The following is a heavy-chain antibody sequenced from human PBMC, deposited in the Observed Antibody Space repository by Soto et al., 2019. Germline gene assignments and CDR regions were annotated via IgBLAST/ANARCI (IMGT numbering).Heavy chain of an antibody. CDR3: AKCIFGAPLLVPAAMDYYYGIDV. Sequence: PGGSLRLSCAASGFTFSSYAMSWVRQAPGKGLEWVSAISGSGGSTYYADSVKGRFTISRDNSKNTLYLQMNSLRAEDTAVYYCAKCIFGAPLLVPAAMDYYYGIDVWGRGTTVTVSS. D-gene: IGHD2-2*01. V-gene: IGHV3-23*01. CDR1: GFTFSSYA. CDR2: ISGSGGST. J-gene: IGHJ6*02.